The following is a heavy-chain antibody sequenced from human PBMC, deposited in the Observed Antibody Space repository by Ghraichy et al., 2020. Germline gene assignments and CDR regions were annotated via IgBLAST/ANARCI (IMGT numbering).Heavy chain of an antibody. Sequence: SGGSSANYADSVKGRFTISRDNSKNTLYLQMNSLRAEDTAVYYCAKHSTYYYGMDVWGQGTTVTV. D-gene: IGHD3-16*01. CDR3: AKHSTYYYGMDV. J-gene: IGHJ6*02. V-gene: IGHV3-23*03. CDR2: SGGSSA.